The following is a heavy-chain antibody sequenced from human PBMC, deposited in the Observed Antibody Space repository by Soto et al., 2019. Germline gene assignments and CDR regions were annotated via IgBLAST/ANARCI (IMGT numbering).Heavy chain of an antibody. J-gene: IGHJ6*02. CDR3: AREECSSTSCNSSYYYGMDV. D-gene: IGHD2-2*01. Sequence: QVQLVQSGAEVKKPGASVKVSCKASGYTFTGYYMHWVRQAPGQGLEWMGWINPNSGGTNYAQKFQGGVTMTRDTSISTAYMELSRLRSDDTAVYYCAREECSSTSCNSSYYYGMDVWGQGTTVTVSS. CDR2: INPNSGGT. CDR1: GYTFTGYY. V-gene: IGHV1-2*02.